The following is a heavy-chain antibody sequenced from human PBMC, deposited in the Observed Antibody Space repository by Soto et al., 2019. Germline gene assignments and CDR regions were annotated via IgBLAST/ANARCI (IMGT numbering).Heavy chain of an antibody. V-gene: IGHV1-69*02. Sequence: ASVKVSCKASGGTFSSYTISWVRQAPGQGLEWMGRIIPILGIANYAQKFQGRVTITADKSTSTAYMELSSLRSEDTAVYYCARAPYYDILTGYYNLDFFDYWGQGTLVTVSS. J-gene: IGHJ4*02. CDR2: IIPILGIA. CDR3: ARAPYYDILTGYYNLDFFDY. CDR1: GGTFSSYT. D-gene: IGHD3-9*01.